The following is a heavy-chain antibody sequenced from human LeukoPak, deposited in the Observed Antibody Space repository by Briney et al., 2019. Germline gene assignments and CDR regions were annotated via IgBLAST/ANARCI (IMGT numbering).Heavy chain of an antibody. Sequence: ASVKVSCKTSGYTFTNYGISWVRQAPGQGLECMGWISAYNGNTNYAQKLQGRVTMTTDTSTSTAYMELRSLRSDDTAVYYCARVGGGGSCYLYFRHWGQGTLVTVSS. CDR3: ARVGGGGSCYLYFRH. J-gene: IGHJ1*01. D-gene: IGHD2-15*01. CDR2: ISAYNGNT. CDR1: GYTFTNYG. V-gene: IGHV1-18*01.